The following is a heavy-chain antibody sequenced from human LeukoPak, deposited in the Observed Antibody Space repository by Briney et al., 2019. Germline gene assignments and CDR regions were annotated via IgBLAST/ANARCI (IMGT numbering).Heavy chain of an antibody. D-gene: IGHD3-22*01. CDR1: GGSISSCY. Sequence: KPSETLSLTCTVSGGSISSCYWSWIRQPPGKGLEWIGYIYYSGSTNYNPSLKSRVTISVDTSKNQFSLKLSSVTAADTAVYYCARERYDSSGYYSDAFDIWGQGTMVTVSS. J-gene: IGHJ3*02. CDR3: ARERYDSSGYYSDAFDI. CDR2: IYYSGST. V-gene: IGHV4-59*01.